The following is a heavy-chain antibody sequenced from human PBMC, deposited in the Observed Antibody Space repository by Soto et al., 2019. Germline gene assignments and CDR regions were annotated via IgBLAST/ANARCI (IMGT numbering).Heavy chain of an antibody. CDR3: TSQMAAARHV. Sequence: GGSLRLSCAASGFTFSESTMHWVRQASGKGLEWVGRIRSKPNGYATAYAASVEGRFTISRDDSKNTAYLQMNSLKTEDTAVYYCTSQMAAARHVGGHGTQVKVS. V-gene: IGHV3-73*01. J-gene: IGHJ4*01. CDR1: GFTFSEST. D-gene: IGHD5-18*01. CDR2: IRSKPNGYAT.